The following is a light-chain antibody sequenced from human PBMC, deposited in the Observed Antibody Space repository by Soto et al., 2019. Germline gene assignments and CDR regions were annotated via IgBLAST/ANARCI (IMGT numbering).Light chain of an antibody. V-gene: IGKV3-11*01. CDR2: DAY. CDR1: HSVTSDY. J-gene: IGKJ5*01. Sequence: EIVLTQSPGTLSLSPGERATLSCRASHSVTSDYLAWYQQKPGQAPRLLIYDAYNRATGIPPRFSGSGSGTDFTLTISSLEPEDSAVYYCQQRHMWPITFGQGTRLEI. CDR3: QQRHMWPIT.